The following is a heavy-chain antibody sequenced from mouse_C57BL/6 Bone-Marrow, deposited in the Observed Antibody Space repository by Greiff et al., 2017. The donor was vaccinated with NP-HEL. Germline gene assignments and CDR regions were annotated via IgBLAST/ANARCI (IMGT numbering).Heavy chain of an antibody. CDR1: GYTFTSYG. V-gene: IGHV1-81*01. Sequence: VQLVESGAELARPGASVKLSCKASGYTFTSYGISWVKQRTGQGLEWIGEIYPRSGNTYYNEKFKGKATLTADKSSSTAYMELRSLTSEDSAVYFCARMGPLYYGSTYWYFDVWGTGTTVTVSS. CDR3: ARMGPLYYGSTYWYFDV. J-gene: IGHJ1*03. CDR2: IYPRSGNT. D-gene: IGHD1-1*01.